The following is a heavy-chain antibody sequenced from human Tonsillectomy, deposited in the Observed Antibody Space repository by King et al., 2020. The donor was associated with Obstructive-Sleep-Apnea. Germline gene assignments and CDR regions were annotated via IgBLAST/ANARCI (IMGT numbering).Heavy chain of an antibody. V-gene: IGHV3-9*01. CDR3: AKGDIVVVPAAGIDY. CDR1: GFTFDYYA. J-gene: IGHJ4*02. CDR2: ISWNSGSI. D-gene: IGHD2-2*01. Sequence: VQLVESGGGLVQPGRSLRLSCAASGFTFDYYAMHWVRQAPGKGLEWVSGISWNSGSIGYADSVKGRFTISRDNAKNSLYLQMNSLRAEDTALYYCAKGDIVVVPAAGIDYWGQGTLVTVSS.